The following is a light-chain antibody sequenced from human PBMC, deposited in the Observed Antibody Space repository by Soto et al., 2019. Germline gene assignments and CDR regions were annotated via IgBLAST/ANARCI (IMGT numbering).Light chain of an antibody. V-gene: IGLV4-69*01. CDR2: VNSDGSH. CDR1: SGHSNYA. J-gene: IGLJ1*01. CDR3: QTWGTGIRV. Sequence: QAVVTQSPSASASLGASVKLTCTLSSGHSNYAIAWHQQQPEKGPRYLMKVNSDGSHRKGDGIPDRFSGSSSGAQRYLTISSLQSEDEADYYCQTWGTGIRVFGTGNKVTVL.